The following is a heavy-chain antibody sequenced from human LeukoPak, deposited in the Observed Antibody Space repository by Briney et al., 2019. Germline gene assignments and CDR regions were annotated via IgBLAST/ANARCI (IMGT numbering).Heavy chain of an antibody. CDR1: GYTFTDYY. D-gene: IGHD1-26*01. V-gene: IGHV1-69-2*01. CDR2: VDPADGEA. Sequence: ATVKVSCKASGYTFTDYYMHWVQQAPGKGLEWMGRVDPADGEAAYAEKFQGRVTITADPSRATAYMELASLRSEDTAMYYCARVMGYSGSYYYYFDYWGQGTLVTVSS. J-gene: IGHJ4*02. CDR3: ARVMGYSGSYYYYFDY.